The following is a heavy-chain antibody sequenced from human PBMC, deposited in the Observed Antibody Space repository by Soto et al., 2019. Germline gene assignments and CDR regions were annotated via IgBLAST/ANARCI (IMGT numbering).Heavy chain of an antibody. CDR2: ISTYNGNT. V-gene: IGHV1-18*01. Sequence: GAPVKVSCKASGYTFTSYGISWVRQAPGQGLEWMGWISTYNGNTNFTQKLQGRVTMTTDTSTSTAYMELRSLRSDDTAVYYCARDREYNWNYNWFDPWGQGTLVTVSS. CDR3: ARDREYNWNYNWFDP. CDR1: GYTFTSYG. J-gene: IGHJ5*02. D-gene: IGHD1-7*01.